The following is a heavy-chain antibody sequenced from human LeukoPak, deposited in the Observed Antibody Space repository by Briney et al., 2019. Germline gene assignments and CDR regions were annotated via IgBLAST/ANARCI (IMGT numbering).Heavy chain of an antibody. CDR2: IYYSGST. V-gene: IGHV4-39*01. D-gene: IGHD3-10*01. CDR3: ARHAITMVRGVIYYYYGMDV. J-gene: IGHJ6*02. CDR1: GGSISSSSYY. Sequence: SETLSLTCTVSGGSISSSSYYWGWIRQPPGKGLEWIGSIYYSGSTYYNPSLKSRFTISVDTSKNQFSLKLGSVTAADTAVYYCARHAITMVRGVIYYYYGMDVWGQGTTVTVSS.